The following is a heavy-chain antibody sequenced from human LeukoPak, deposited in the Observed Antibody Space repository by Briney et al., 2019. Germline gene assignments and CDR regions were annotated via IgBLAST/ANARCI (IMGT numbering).Heavy chain of an antibody. CDR1: GITLSNYG. CDR2: ISVGAGAT. D-gene: IGHD3-22*01. V-gene: IGHV3-23*01. CDR3: AKRGVVIRVILVGFYKEAYYFDS. Sequence: PRRSLRLSCAVSGITLSNYGMSWVRQPPGKGLERVAAISVGAGATTYADYVQGRFNISRHNNRHTLFLQMNSLRAEDTAVYFCAKRGVVIRVILVGFYKEAYYFDSWGQGALGTASS. J-gene: IGHJ4*02.